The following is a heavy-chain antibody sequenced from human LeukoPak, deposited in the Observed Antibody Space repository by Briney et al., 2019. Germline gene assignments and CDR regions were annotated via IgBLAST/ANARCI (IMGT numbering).Heavy chain of an antibody. V-gene: IGHV3-21*04. CDR2: ISSSSSYI. CDR3: ARDRRYDSSGYYPFDAFDI. D-gene: IGHD3-22*01. CDR1: GFTFSSYS. Sequence: GGSLRLSCAASGFTFSSYSMNWVRQAPGKGLEWVSSISSSSSYIYYADSVKGRFTISRDNAKNSLYLQMNSLRAEDTAVYYCARDRRYDSSGYYPFDAFDIWGQGTMVTVSS. J-gene: IGHJ3*02.